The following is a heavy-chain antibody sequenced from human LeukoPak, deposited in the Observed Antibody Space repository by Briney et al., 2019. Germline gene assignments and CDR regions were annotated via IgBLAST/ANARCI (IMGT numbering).Heavy chain of an antibody. Sequence: PGGPLRLSCAASGFTFENYAMHWVRKVPGKGLEWVSGISWNGGIIGYADSVKGRFTISRDSAKNSLYLQMNSLRVEDTALYYCAKGGLRLYFGQFHYWGQGTLVTVSS. CDR3: AKGGLRLYFGQFHY. V-gene: IGHV3-9*01. D-gene: IGHD3-10*01. J-gene: IGHJ4*02. CDR1: GFTFENYA. CDR2: ISWNGGII.